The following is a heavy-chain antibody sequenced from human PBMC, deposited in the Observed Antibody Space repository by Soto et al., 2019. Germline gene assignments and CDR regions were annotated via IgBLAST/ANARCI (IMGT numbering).Heavy chain of an antibody. J-gene: IGHJ4*02. CDR3: ARRGRYGGRSYTG. CDR2: VNHAGGT. V-gene: IGHV4-34*01. CDR1: GGSFNDFY. D-gene: IGHD2-15*01. Sequence: QMHIQQWGAGLLKPSETLSLTCAVSGGSFNDFYWNWVRQPPGEGLEWIGEVNHAGGTDYNPSLKSRVTTSEDRSKNQLSLRLKSVTVADTATYYCARRGRYGGRSYTGWGQGTLVTVSS.